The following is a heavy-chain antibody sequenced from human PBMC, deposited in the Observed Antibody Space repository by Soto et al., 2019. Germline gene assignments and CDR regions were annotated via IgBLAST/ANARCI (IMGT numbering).Heavy chain of an antibody. D-gene: IGHD5-12*01. V-gene: IGHV3-23*01. CDR2: VSGTGGST. J-gene: IGHJ4*02. Sequence: EVQLLESGGGLVQPGGSLRLSCEASGFTFSSHAMSWVRQAPGKGLEWVSTVSGTGGSTFYADSVKGRFTISRDNSKNTLKLQMNSLRAEYTAVYYCAKDQGQWTYPLDDWGQGTLVTVSS. CDR1: GFTFSSHA. CDR3: AKDQGQWTYPLDD.